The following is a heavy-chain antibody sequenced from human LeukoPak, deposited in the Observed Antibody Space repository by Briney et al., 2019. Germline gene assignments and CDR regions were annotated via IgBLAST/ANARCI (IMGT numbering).Heavy chain of an antibody. CDR1: GFTFSTYE. D-gene: IGHD2-2*01. J-gene: IGHJ4*02. CDR3: ARRYCSSTSCTLDY. CDR2: ISSGGSTT. Sequence: GGSLRLSCAASGFTFSTYEMNWVRQAPGRVLEWVSYISSGGSTTYYADSVKGRLTISRDNAKNSLYLQMNNLRGDDTAVYYCARRYCSSTSCTLDYWGQGTQVTVSS. V-gene: IGHV3-48*03.